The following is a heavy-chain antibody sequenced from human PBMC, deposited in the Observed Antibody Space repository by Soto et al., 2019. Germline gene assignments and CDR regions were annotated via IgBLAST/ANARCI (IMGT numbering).Heavy chain of an antibody. J-gene: IGHJ4*02. CDR3: ARGNYYDRSGYRYYFDY. CDR2: ISNGGNTI. CDR1: RFTFSSYS. Sequence: EVQLVESGGTLVQPGGSLRLSCAASRFTFSSYSMNWVRQAPGKGLEWVSYISNGGNTIYYADSVKGRFTISRYNAKDSLYLRMNSLRDEDTAVYYCARGNYYDRSGYRYYFDYWGQGTLVTVSS. V-gene: IGHV3-48*02. D-gene: IGHD3-22*01.